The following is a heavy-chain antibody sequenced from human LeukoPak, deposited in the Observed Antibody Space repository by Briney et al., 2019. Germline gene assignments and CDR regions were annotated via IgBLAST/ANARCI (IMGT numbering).Heavy chain of an antibody. CDR2: AYNSGST. CDR1: GDSVSSDSYY. D-gene: IGHD6-6*01. Sequence: SETLSLTCSVSGDSVSSDSYYWSWIRQPPGKGLEWIGYAYNSGSTNYNPSLKSRITISVETSKNQFSLKLNSVTAADTAVYYCARGKYSSSAAFDIWGQGTMVTVSS. J-gene: IGHJ3*02. CDR3: ARGKYSSSAAFDI. V-gene: IGHV4-61*01.